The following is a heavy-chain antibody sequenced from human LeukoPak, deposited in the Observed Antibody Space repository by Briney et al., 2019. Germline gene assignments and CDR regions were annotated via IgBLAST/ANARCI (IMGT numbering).Heavy chain of an antibody. CDR3: ARGPRISVTMVRGVKASPFDP. CDR1: GGSFSGYY. Sequence: SETLSLTRAVYGGSFSGYYWSWIRQPPGKGLEWIGEINHSGSTNYNPSLKSRVTISVDTSKNQFSLKLSSVTAADTAVYYCARGPRISVTMVRGVKASPFDPWGQGTLVTVSS. V-gene: IGHV4-34*01. CDR2: INHSGST. D-gene: IGHD3-10*01. J-gene: IGHJ5*02.